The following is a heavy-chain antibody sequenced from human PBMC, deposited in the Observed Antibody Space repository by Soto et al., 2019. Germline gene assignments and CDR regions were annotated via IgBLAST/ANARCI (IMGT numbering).Heavy chain of an antibody. J-gene: IGHJ6*02. CDR1: GFTFSSYG. V-gene: IGHV3-33*01. Sequence: GGSLRLSCAASGFTFSSYGMHWVRQAPGKGLEWVAVIWYDGSNKYYADSVKGRFTISRDNSKNTLYLQMNSLRAEDTAVYYCARDYYYGSGSPLDYWYYGMDVWGQGTTVTVSS. CDR2: IWYDGSNK. D-gene: IGHD3-10*01. CDR3: ARDYYYGSGSPLDYWYYGMDV.